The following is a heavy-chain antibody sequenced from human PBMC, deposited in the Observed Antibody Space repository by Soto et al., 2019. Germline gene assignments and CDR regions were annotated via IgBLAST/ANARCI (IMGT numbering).Heavy chain of an antibody. V-gene: IGHV5-51*01. CDR1: GDSFTTYW. CDR3: ARAYDSSAFDI. J-gene: IGHJ3*02. Sequence: PGESLKISCRGPGDSFTTYWIAWVRQMPGKGLEWMGIIHLGDSDTRYSPSFQGQVTISADKAISTAYLQWSSLKASDTAMYYCARAYDSSAFDIWGQGTLVTVSS. D-gene: IGHD3-22*01. CDR2: IHLGDSDT.